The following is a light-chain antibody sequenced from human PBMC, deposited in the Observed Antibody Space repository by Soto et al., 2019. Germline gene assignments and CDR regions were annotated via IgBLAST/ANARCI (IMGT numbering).Light chain of an antibody. Sequence: QSALTQPASVSGSPGQSITISYTGTSSDVGGYKFVSWYQQHPGTAPKLMIYEVSNRPSGVSSRFSGSKSGNTASLTISGLQAEDEADYFCGSYTGSIYVFGNGTKLTVL. V-gene: IGLV2-14*01. J-gene: IGLJ1*01. CDR2: EVS. CDR1: SSDVGGYKF. CDR3: GSYTGSIYV.